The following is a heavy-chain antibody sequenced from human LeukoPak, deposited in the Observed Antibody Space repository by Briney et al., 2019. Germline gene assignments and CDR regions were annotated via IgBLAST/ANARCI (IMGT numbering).Heavy chain of an antibody. CDR1: GGSITRSSHS. CDR2: IYDDGRT. V-gene: IGHV4-39*01. J-gene: IGHJ4*02. D-gene: IGHD5-18*01. Sequence: SETRSLTCTVSGGSITRSSHSWDWIRQPPGKGLEWIGGIYDDGRTYYNPSFKSRVTVSVDASRNQFSLKLSSVTAADTAVYHCATYTAWGQGIVVTVSS. CDR3: ATYTA.